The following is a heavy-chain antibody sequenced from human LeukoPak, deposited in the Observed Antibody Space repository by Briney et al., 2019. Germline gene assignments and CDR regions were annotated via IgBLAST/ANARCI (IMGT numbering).Heavy chain of an antibody. CDR2: IKEDGSEK. V-gene: IGHV3-7*05. CDR1: GFTFSSYR. Sequence: GGSLRLSCAASGFTFSSYRMSWVRQAPGKGLEWVANIKEDGSEKNYVDSVKGRFTISRDNEKNSLHLQMNSLRAEDTAVYYCARGGFSYSYWGQGTLVTVSS. CDR3: ARGGFSYSY. D-gene: IGHD5-18*01. J-gene: IGHJ4*02.